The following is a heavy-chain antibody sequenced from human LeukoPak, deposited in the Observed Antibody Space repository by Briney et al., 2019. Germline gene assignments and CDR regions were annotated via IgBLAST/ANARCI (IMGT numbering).Heavy chain of an antibody. CDR1: GFTFSSYG. D-gene: IGHD6-13*01. J-gene: IGHJ4*02. Sequence: GRSLRLSGEAPGFTFSSYGMHWVRQAPGKGLEWVPVIWYDVSNKYYAASVKGRFTISRDNSKNTLYLQMNSPRAEDTAGYYCARGGGSWYEGGLDYWGQGTLVTVSS. V-gene: IGHV3-33*01. CDR2: IWYDVSNK. CDR3: ARGGGSWYEGGLDY.